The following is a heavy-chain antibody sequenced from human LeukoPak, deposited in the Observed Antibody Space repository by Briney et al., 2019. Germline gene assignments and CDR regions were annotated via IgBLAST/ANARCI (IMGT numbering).Heavy chain of an antibody. J-gene: IGHJ4*01. CDR2: IGISSGNT. CDR3: ARDHRYAFDN. D-gene: IGHD5-12*01. Sequence: PGGSLRLSCAASGFNFIDYSMNWVRQAPGKGLEWISYIGISSGNTKYADSVKGRFTISRDKARNSLYLQMNSLRVEDTPMYYCARDHRYAFDNWGHGTLVTVSS. V-gene: IGHV3-48*01. CDR1: GFNFIDYS.